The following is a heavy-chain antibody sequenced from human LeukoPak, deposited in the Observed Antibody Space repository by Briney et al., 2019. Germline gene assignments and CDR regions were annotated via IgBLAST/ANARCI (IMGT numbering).Heavy chain of an antibody. V-gene: IGHV1-18*04. CDR3: ARTYTAMVTAYFDY. D-gene: IGHD5-18*01. J-gene: IGHJ4*02. Sequence: ASVKVSCKASGYTFTSYGISWVRQAPGQGLEWMGWISAYNGNTNYAQKLQGRVTMTTDTSTSTAYVELRSLRSDDTAVYYCARTYTAMVTAYFDYWGQGTLVTVSS. CDR1: GYTFTSYG. CDR2: ISAYNGNT.